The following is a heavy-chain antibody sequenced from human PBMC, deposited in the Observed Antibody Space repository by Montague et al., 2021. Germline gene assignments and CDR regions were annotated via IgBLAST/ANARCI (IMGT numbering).Heavy chain of an antibody. CDR1: GFTFDDFA. CDR3: SKGRDAPDYYAMDV. CDR2: IFGEGYDT. J-gene: IGHJ6*02. Sequence: SLSLSCAASGFTFDDFAMHLFRQVPGKGLEWVSLIFGEGYDTKYADSVKGRFTISRDNSRNSLYLQMDSLKPEDSALYFCSKGRDAPDYYAMDVWGQGTTVTVS. V-gene: IGHV3-43*02. D-gene: IGHD3-10*01.